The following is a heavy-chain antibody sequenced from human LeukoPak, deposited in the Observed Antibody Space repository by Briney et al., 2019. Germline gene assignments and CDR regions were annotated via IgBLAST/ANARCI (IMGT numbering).Heavy chain of an antibody. CDR3: ARQGRSGYYSAFQWFDP. V-gene: IGHV1-2*02. Sequence: ASVKVSCKASGYTFTDYYIHWVRQAPGQGLEWMGWINPNSGGTNSAQRFQGRVTMTRDTSISTVYMELSSLRSEDTAVYYCARQGRSGYYSAFQWFDPWGQGTLVTVSS. CDR2: INPNSGGT. CDR1: GYTFTDYY. D-gene: IGHD3-22*01. J-gene: IGHJ5*02.